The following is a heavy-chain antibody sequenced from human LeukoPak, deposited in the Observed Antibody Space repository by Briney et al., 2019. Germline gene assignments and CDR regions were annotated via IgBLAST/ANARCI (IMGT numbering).Heavy chain of an antibody. Sequence: SETLSLTCAVYGGSLSGYYWSWIRQPPGKGLEWIGEINHSGSTNYNPSLKSRVTISVDTSKNQFSLKLSSVTAADTAVYYCARGDIVVVRAAMVNYYYYYMDVWGKGTTVTVSS. J-gene: IGHJ6*03. V-gene: IGHV4-34*01. CDR2: INHSGST. CDR1: GGSLSGYY. D-gene: IGHD2-2*01. CDR3: ARGDIVVVRAAMVNYYYYYMDV.